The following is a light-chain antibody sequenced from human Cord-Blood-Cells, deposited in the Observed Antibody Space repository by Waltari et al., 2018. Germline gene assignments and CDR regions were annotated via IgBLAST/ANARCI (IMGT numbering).Light chain of an antibody. CDR1: QSVLYSSNNKKY. V-gene: IGKV4-1*01. CDR3: QQXYSTPYT. J-gene: IGKJ2*01. CDR2: WAS. Sequence: DIVMTQSPDSLAVSLGESATINCKSSQSVLYSSNNKKYLAWYQQKPGQPPKLLIYWASTRESGVPDRFSGSGSGTDFTLTISSLQAEDVAVYYCQQXYSTPYTFGQGTKLEXK.